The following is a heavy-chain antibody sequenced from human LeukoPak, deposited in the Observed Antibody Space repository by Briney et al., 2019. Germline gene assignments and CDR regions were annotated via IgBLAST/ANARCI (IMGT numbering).Heavy chain of an antibody. CDR2: IYYSGST. V-gene: IGHV4-59*01. Sequence: PSETLSLTCTVSGGSISSYYWSWIRQPPGKGLEWIGYIYYSGSTNYNPSLKSRVTISVDTSKDQFSLKLSSVTAADTAVYYCARENVDTAMVYDYWGQGTLVTVSS. J-gene: IGHJ4*02. CDR3: ARENVDTAMVYDY. D-gene: IGHD5-18*01. CDR1: GGSISSYY.